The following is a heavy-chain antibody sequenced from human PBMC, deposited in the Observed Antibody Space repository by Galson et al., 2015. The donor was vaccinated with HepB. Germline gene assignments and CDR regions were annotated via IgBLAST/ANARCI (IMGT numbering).Heavy chain of an antibody. CDR1: GGTFSSYA. D-gene: IGHD3-16*02. V-gene: IGHV1-69*13. J-gene: IGHJ4*02. CDR3: ARGPPPYDYVWGSYRSMFDY. Sequence: SVKVSCKASGGTFSSYAISWVRQAPGQGLEWMGGIIPIFGTANYAQKFQGRVTITADESTSTAYMELSSLRSEDTAVYYCARGPPPYDYVWGSYRSMFDYWGQGTLVTVSS. CDR2: IIPIFGTA.